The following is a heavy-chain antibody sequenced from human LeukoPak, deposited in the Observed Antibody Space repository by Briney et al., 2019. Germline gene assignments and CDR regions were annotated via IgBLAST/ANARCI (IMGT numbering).Heavy chain of an antibody. V-gene: IGHV4-39*01. CDR1: GGSISSSSYY. CDR3: ASLVVVPGSFDY. CDR2: IYHSGST. J-gene: IGHJ4*02. Sequence: SETLSLTCTVSGGSISSSSYYWGWIRQPPGKGLEWIGSIYHSGSTYYNPSLKSRVTISVDTSKNQFSLKLSSVTAADTAVYYCASLVVVPGSFDYWGQGTLVTVSS. D-gene: IGHD2-2*01.